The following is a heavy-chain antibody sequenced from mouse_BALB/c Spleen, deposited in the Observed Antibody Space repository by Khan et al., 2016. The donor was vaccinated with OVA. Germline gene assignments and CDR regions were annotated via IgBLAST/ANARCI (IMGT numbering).Heavy chain of an antibody. J-gene: IGHJ4*01. Sequence: QVQLKQSGAELVRPGTSVKMSCKTAGYTFTNYWIGWVKQRPGHGLEWIGDIYPGSGNTNYNEKFKGKATLTADTSSSTAYMHLSSLTSEDSAIYYCARPYYYGSSYDTMDARGQGTSVTVSS. CDR1: GYTFTNYW. CDR2: IYPGSGNT. D-gene: IGHD1-1*01. CDR3: ARPYYYGSSYDTMDA. V-gene: IGHV1-63*02.